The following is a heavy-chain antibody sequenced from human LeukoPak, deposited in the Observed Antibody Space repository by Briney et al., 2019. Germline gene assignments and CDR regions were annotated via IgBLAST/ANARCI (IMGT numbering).Heavy chain of an antibody. V-gene: IGHV4-39*07. Sequence: SETLSLTCTVSGGSISSSSYYWGWIRQPPRKGLEWIGSIYYSGSTYYNPSLKSRVTISVDTSKNQFSLKLSSVTAADTAVYYCARVELAVAVPDYWGQGTLVTVSS. D-gene: IGHD6-19*01. CDR3: ARVELAVAVPDY. CDR2: IYYSGST. J-gene: IGHJ4*02. CDR1: GGSISSSSYY.